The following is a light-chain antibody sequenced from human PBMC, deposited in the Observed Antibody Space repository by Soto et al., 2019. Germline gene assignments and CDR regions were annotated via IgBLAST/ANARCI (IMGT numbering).Light chain of an antibody. V-gene: IGLV3-21*04. CDR1: NIGSKS. CDR3: QVWDSSSDRPGV. J-gene: IGLJ2*01. CDR2: YDS. Sequence: SYELTQPPSVSVAPGKTARITCGGNNIGSKSVHWYQQKPGQAPVLVIYYDSDRPSGSPERFSGSNSGNTGTLPISRVEAGDEDDDYCQVWDSSSDRPGVFGGGTKLTVL.